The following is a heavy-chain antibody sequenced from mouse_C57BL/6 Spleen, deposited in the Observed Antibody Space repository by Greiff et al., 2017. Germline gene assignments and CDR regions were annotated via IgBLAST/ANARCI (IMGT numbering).Heavy chain of an antibody. CDR3: ARAELGRGDFDY. Sequence: DVMLVESGGGLVKPGGSLKLSCAASGFTFSSYAMSWVRQTPEKRLEWVATISDGGSYTYYPDNVKGRFTISRDNAKNNLYLQMSHLKSEDTAMYYCARAELGRGDFDYWGQGTTLTVSS. CDR1: GFTFSSYA. J-gene: IGHJ2*01. V-gene: IGHV5-4*03. D-gene: IGHD4-1*01. CDR2: ISDGGSYT.